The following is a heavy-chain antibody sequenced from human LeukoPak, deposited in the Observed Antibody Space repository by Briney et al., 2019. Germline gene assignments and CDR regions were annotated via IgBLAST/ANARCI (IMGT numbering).Heavy chain of an antibody. D-gene: IGHD6-19*01. V-gene: IGHV4-59*01. Sequence: SETLSLTCTVSGGSISRYYWSWIRQPPGKGREWIGYIYYSGSTNYNPSLKSRVTISVDTSKNQFSLKLSSVTAADTAVYYCARKIAVAGSDAFDIWGQGTMVTVSS. CDR3: ARKIAVAGSDAFDI. J-gene: IGHJ3*02. CDR1: GGSISRYY. CDR2: IYYSGST.